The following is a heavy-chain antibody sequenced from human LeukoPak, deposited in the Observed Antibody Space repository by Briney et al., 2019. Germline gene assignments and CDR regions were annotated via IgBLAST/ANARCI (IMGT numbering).Heavy chain of an antibody. CDR2: INPNSGGT. CDR3: AGDYYGSGSYSTDY. Sequence: ASVKVSCKASGYTFTGYQIHWVRQAPGQGLEWMGWINPNSGGTIYAQEFQGRVTLTRDTSIGTAYMELSRLRSDDTAVYYCAGDYYGSGSYSTDYWGQGTLVTVSS. J-gene: IGHJ4*02. CDR1: GYTFTGYQ. D-gene: IGHD3-10*01. V-gene: IGHV1-2*02.